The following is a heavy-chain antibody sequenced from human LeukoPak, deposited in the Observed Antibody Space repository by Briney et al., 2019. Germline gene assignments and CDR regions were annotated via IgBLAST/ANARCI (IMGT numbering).Heavy chain of an antibody. CDR3: AKGGSTQYYFDY. CDR2: IWYDGSNK. D-gene: IGHD3-10*01. V-gene: IGHV3-33*06. CDR1: GFTFSSYG. J-gene: IGHJ4*02. Sequence: GGSLRLSCAASGFTFSSYGMHWVRQAPGKGLEWVAVIWYDGSNKYYADSVKGRFTISRDNSKNTLYLQMNSLRAEGTAVYYCAKGGSTQYYFDYWGQGTLVTVSS.